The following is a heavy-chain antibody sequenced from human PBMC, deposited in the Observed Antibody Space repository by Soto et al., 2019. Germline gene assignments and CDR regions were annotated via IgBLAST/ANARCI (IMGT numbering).Heavy chain of an antibody. V-gene: IGHV3-33*01. Sequence: PGGFLRLSCAASGFTFSSYGMHWVRQAPGKGLEWVAVIWYDGSNKYYADSVKGRFTISRDNSKNTLYLQMNSLRAEDTAVYYCARGRLRLDWFDPWGQGTLVTVSS. CDR3: ARGRLRLDWFDP. CDR2: IWYDGSNK. CDR1: GFTFSSYG. J-gene: IGHJ5*02. D-gene: IGHD3-9*01.